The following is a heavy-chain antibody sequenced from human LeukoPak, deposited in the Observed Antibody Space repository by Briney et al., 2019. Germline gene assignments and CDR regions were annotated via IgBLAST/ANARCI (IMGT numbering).Heavy chain of an antibody. V-gene: IGHV5-10-1*01. Sequence: GESLRISCKGSGYSFTSYWISWVRQMPGKGLEWMGRIDPSDSYTNYSPSFQGHVTISADKSISTAYLQWSSLKASDTAMYHCAHGGYDILTGLYYFDYWGQGTLVTVSS. CDR3: AHGGYDILTGLYYFDY. CDR2: IDPSDSYT. J-gene: IGHJ4*02. CDR1: GYSFTSYW. D-gene: IGHD3-9*01.